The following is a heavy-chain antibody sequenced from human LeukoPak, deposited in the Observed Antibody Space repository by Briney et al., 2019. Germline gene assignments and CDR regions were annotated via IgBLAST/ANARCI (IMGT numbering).Heavy chain of an antibody. CDR3: ARGLVVPAATRYWYFDL. J-gene: IGHJ2*01. Sequence: PSETLSLTCAVYGGSFSGYYWSWIRQPPGKGLEWIGEINHRGSTNYNPSLKSRVTMSVDTSKNQFSVKLSSVPAADTAVYYCARGLVVPAATRYWYFDLWGRGTLVTVSS. CDR2: INHRGST. D-gene: IGHD2-2*01. V-gene: IGHV4-34*01. CDR1: GGSFSGYY.